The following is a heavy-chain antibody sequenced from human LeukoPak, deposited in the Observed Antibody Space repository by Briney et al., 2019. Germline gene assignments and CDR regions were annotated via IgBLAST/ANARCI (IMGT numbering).Heavy chain of an antibody. CDR3: ARDRWFPTNYDSSGYGSFDI. J-gene: IGHJ3*02. D-gene: IGHD3-22*01. CDR1: GYTFTSYY. CDR2: INPSGGST. Sequence: ASVKVSCKASGYTFTSYYMHWVRQAPGQGLEWMGIINPSGGSTSYAQKFQGRVTMTRDMSTSTVYMELSSLRSEDTAVYYCARDRWFPTNYDSSGYGSFDIWGQGTMVTVSS. V-gene: IGHV1-46*01.